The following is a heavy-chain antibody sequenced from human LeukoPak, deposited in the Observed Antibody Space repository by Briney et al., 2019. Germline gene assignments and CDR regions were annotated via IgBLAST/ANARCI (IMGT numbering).Heavy chain of an antibody. D-gene: IGHD6-13*01. CDR2: IKQDGSEK. CDR1: GFTFSSYW. V-gene: IGHV3-7*01. J-gene: IGHJ6*03. Sequence: GGSLRLSCAASGFTFSSYWMSWVRQAPGKGLEWVANIKQDGSEKYYVDSVKGRFTISRDNAKNSLYLQMNSLRAEDTAVYYCARARRGPRRGSWYGYYYMDVWGKGTTVTISS. CDR3: ARARRGPRRGSWYGYYYMDV.